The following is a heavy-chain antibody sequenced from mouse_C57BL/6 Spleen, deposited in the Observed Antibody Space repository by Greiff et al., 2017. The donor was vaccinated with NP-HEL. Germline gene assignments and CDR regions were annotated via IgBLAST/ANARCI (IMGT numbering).Heavy chain of an antibody. CDR3: AREPIYCSSLYWYFDD. V-gene: IGHV3-6*01. J-gene: IGHJ1*03. Sequence: EVKLVESGPGLVKPSQSLSLTCSVTGYSITSGYYWNWIRQYPGNKLVWMGYISYDGSNNYNPSPKNRLPITRYTSNNQFFLKFNSVTTEDTATYYGAREPIYCSSLYWYFDDWGTGTTVTVSA. CDR2: ISYDGSN. CDR1: GYSITSGYY. D-gene: IGHD1-1*01.